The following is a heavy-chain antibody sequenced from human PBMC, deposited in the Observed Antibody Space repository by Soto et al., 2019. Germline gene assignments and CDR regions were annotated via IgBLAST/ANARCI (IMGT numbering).Heavy chain of an antibody. Sequence: GESLKISCKASGYKFTTFWLNWVRQTPGKGLEWLGRIDPTDSFTNYSPPFEGHVTISVDRTISTAYLQWNSLQASDTAIYYCARPASGGSRDAFDVWGQGTTVTVSS. CDR2: IDPTDSFT. D-gene: IGHD2-15*01. CDR3: ARPASGGSRDAFDV. CDR1: GYKFTTFW. J-gene: IGHJ3*01. V-gene: IGHV5-10-1*01.